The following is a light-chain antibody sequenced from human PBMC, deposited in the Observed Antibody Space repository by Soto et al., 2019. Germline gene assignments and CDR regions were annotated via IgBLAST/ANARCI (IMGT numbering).Light chain of an antibody. CDR3: QQRSNWPLT. J-gene: IGKJ3*01. CDR1: QSVGKY. V-gene: IGKV3-11*01. Sequence: EIVLTQSPGTLSLSPGERATLSCRASQSVGKYLVWYQQKPGQAPRLLIYDASNRATGIPARFSGSGSGTDFTLTVSSLEPEDFAVYYCQQRSNWPLTFGPGTKVDIK. CDR2: DAS.